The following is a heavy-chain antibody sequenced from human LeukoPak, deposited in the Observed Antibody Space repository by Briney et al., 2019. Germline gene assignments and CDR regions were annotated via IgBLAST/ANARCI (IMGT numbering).Heavy chain of an antibody. CDR2: ISWNSGSI. J-gene: IGHJ4*02. CDR1: GFTFSSCA. D-gene: IGHD3-22*01. V-gene: IGHV3-9*01. Sequence: GGSLRLSCAASGFTFSSCAMHWVRQAPGKGLEWVSGISWNSGSIGYADSVKGRFTISRDNAKNSLYLQMNSLRAEDTALYYCAKDIYYDSKGPLDYWGQGTLVTVSS. CDR3: AKDIYYDSKGPLDY.